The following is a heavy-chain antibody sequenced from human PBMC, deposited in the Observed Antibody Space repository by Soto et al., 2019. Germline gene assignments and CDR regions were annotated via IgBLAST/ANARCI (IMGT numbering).Heavy chain of an antibody. V-gene: IGHV4-34*01. CDR1: GGSFSGYY. CDR2: INHSGST. Sequence: SETLSLTCAVFGGSFSGYYWSWIRQPPGKGLEWIGEINHSGSTNYNPSLKSRVTISIDTSKNQFSLKLSSVTAADTAMYYCARGGGNYYMDVWVKGTTVTVSS. D-gene: IGHD3-16*01. CDR3: ARGGGNYYMDV. J-gene: IGHJ6*03.